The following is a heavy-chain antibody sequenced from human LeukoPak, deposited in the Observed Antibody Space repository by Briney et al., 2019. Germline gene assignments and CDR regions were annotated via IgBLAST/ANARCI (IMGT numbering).Heavy chain of an antibody. V-gene: IGHV4-34*01. CDR2: INHSGST. J-gene: IGHJ6*02. CDR3: ARGGPTVTTWLVYYYYGMDV. D-gene: IGHD4-17*01. CDR1: GGSFSGYY. Sequence: PSETLSLTCAVYGGSFSGYYWSWIRQPPGKGLEWIGEINHSGSTNYNPSLKSRVTISVDTSKNQFSLKLSSVTAADTAVYYCARGGPTVTTWLVYYYYGMDVWGQGTTVTVSS.